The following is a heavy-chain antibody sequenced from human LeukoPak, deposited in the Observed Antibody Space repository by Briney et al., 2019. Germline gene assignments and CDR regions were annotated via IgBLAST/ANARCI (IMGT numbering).Heavy chain of an antibody. CDR1: GFTFRDYY. Sequence: GGSLRLSCAASGFTFRDYYMRGIREAPGKARECVSYISSSGSTIYYADSVKGRFTISRDNAKTSLYLQMTSLRAEDTALYYCARRILDTAMAGDYFDYWGQGTLVTVSS. CDR2: ISSSGSTI. CDR3: ARRILDTAMAGDYFDY. V-gene: IGHV3-11*01. J-gene: IGHJ4*02. D-gene: IGHD5-18*01.